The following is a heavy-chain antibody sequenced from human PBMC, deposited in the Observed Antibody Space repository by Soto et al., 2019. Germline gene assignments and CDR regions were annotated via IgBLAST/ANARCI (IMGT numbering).Heavy chain of an antibody. CDR3: ARIKWGLNYYNGMDV. CDR1: GYSFSDYF. J-gene: IGHJ6*02. D-gene: IGHD1-26*01. Sequence: QVQLVQSGAEVKKSGASVKVSCKPSGYSFSDYFIQWVRQAPGQGLEWVAWINPKTAATNYAKKLQGRVSLTWDTSSTTAYMELTRLRPDDTAVYYCARIKWGLNYYNGMDVWGQGTTVIVSS. CDR2: INPKTAAT. V-gene: IGHV1-2*02.